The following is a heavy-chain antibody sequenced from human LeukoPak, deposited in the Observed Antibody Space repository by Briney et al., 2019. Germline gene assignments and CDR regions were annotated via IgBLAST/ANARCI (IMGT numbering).Heavy chain of an antibody. V-gene: IGHV3-30*18. CDR3: AKGPYYYDSSGYYHLDY. CDR1: GFTFSSYG. CDR2: ISYDGSNK. D-gene: IGHD3-22*01. Sequence: GGSLRLSCAASGFTFSSYGMHWVRQAPGKGLEWVAVISYDGSNKYYADSVKGRFTISRDNSKNTLYLQMNSLRAEDTAVYYCAKGPYYYDSSGYYHLDYWGQGTLVTVSS. J-gene: IGHJ4*02.